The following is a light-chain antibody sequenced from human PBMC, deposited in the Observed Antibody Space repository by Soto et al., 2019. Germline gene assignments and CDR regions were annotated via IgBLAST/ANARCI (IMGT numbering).Light chain of an antibody. V-gene: IGLV2-14*01. CDR3: GSYTSSTLVV. CDR1: SSDVGGYNY. Sequence: QSALTQPASVSGSPGQSITISCTGTSSDVGGYNYVSWYQQHPGKAPKLMIYDVNNRPSGVSNRFSGSKSGNTASLTISGLQAEDEADYYCGSYTSSTLVVFGGGTQLTVL. J-gene: IGLJ7*01. CDR2: DVN.